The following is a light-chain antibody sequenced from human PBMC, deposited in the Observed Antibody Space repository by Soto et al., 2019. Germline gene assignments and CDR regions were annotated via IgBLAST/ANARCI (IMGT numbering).Light chain of an antibody. Sequence: DIVMTQSPDSLAVSLGERATIDCKSSQRLLYSPNNISYLAWYQQKPGQPPKLLIYWASTRESGVPDRFTGSGSGTDFTLTISSLQAEDVAVYYCQQYYDAPQTFGRGTKVEIK. CDR3: QQYYDAPQT. V-gene: IGKV4-1*01. CDR1: QRLLYSPNNISY. CDR2: WAS. J-gene: IGKJ1*01.